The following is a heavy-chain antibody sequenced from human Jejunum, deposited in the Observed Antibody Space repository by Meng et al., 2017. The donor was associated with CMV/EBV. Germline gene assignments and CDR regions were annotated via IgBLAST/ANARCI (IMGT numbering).Heavy chain of an antibody. Sequence: TFDTYWMSWVRQVPGKGLMWLSYINTDETKIAYADTVEGRFFISRDNTKNTLYLQMNSLRPDDSAIYYCARPPSLWDYGAHQPFNLWGRGTLVTVSS. V-gene: IGHV3-74*03. CDR1: TFDTYW. J-gene: IGHJ4*02. D-gene: IGHD4/OR15-4a*01. CDR3: ARPPSLWDYGAHQPFNL. CDR2: INTDETKI.